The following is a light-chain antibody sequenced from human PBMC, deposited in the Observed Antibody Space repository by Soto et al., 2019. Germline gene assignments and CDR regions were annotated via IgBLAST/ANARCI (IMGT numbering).Light chain of an antibody. Sequence: QSVLTQPASTSGSPGQSVTISSTGTSSDVGGYDYVSWYQQHPGKAPKLMIYEVTIRPSGVSDRFSGSKSGNTASLTVSGLQAEDEADYYCSSYTGGNPSYVFGTGTKVTVL. J-gene: IGLJ1*01. CDR1: SSDVGGYDY. V-gene: IGLV2-8*01. CDR2: EVT. CDR3: SSYTGGNPSYV.